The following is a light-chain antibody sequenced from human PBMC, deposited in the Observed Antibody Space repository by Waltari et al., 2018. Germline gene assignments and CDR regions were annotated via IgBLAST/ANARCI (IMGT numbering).Light chain of an antibody. J-gene: IGLJ2*01. V-gene: IGLV2-23*02. CDR1: SSAFGSFNL. Sequence: QSALTQPASLSGSPGQSITISCTGPSSAFGSFNLVSWYQQHPGKAPKLIMFEVKRRPSGVSDRLSGSKSGNTASLTISGLQAEDEADYYCCSYGGDNNLVFGGGTKVTVL. CDR3: CSYGGDNNLV. CDR2: EVK.